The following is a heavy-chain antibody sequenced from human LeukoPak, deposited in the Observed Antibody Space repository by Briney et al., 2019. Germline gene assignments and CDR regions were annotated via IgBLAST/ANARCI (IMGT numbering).Heavy chain of an antibody. V-gene: IGHV3-30*18. Sequence: GGSLRLSCAVSGITLSNYGMSWVRQAPGKGLEWVAVISSDGTQKYYADSVKGRVTISRDDFKKTVYLQMNSLRGEDTAVYYCAKSLGGYNTGDYYYYGMDVWGQGTTVSVSS. CDR3: AKSLGGYNTGDYYYYGMDV. CDR2: ISSDGTQK. CDR1: GITLSNYG. J-gene: IGHJ6*02. D-gene: IGHD5-24*01.